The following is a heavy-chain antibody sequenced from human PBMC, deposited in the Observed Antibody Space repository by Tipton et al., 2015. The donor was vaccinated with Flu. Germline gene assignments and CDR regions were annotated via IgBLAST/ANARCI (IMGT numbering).Heavy chain of an antibody. V-gene: IGHV4-34*01. CDR3: AAHCSGGSCSHAFDI. J-gene: IGHJ3*02. Sequence: TLSLTCAVYGGSFSGYYWSWIRQPPGKGLEWVGEINHSGSTNYNPSLKSRVTISVDTSKNQFSLKLTSVTAADTAVYYCAAHCSGGSCSHAFDIWGQGTMVTVSS. D-gene: IGHD2-15*01. CDR1: GGSFSGYY. CDR2: INHSGST.